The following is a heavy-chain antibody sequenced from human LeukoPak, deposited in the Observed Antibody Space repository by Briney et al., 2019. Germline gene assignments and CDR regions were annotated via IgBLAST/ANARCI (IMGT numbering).Heavy chain of an antibody. V-gene: IGHV3-9*01. CDR3: ARDSVNYDTSGYYFTPPYFDY. D-gene: IGHD3-22*01. CDR2: ISWNSGSI. CDR1: GFTFDDYA. Sequence: GRSLRLSCAASGFTFDDYAMHWVRQAPGKGLEWVSGISWNSGSIGYADSVKGRFTISRDNAKNSLYLQMNSLRAEDTAVYYCARDSVNYDTSGYYFTPPYFDYWGQGALVTVSS. J-gene: IGHJ4*02.